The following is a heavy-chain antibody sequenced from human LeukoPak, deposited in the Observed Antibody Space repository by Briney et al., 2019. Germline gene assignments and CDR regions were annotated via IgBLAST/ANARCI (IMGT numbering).Heavy chain of an antibody. CDR1: GFTFSSYG. D-gene: IGHD3-3*01. V-gene: IGHV3-30*18. Sequence: GGSLRLSCAASGFTFSSYGMHWVRQAPGKGLEWVAVISYDGSNKYYADSVKGRFTIYRDNSKNTLYLQMNSLRAEDTAVYYCAKARVLLEWYYFDYWGQGTRVTVSS. J-gene: IGHJ4*02. CDR3: AKARVLLEWYYFDY. CDR2: ISYDGSNK.